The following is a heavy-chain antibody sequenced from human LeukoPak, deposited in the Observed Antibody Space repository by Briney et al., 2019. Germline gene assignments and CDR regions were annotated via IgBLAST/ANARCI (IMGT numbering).Heavy chain of an antibody. CDR1: GGSFSSYY. CDR2: INHSGST. V-gene: IGHV4-34*01. CDR3: ARVVGYYYDSSGYYDI. J-gene: IGHJ3*02. Sequence: SETLSLTCAVYGGSFSSYYWSWIRQPPGKGLEWIGEINHSGSTNYNPSLKSRVTISVDTSKNQFSLKLSSVTAADTAVYYCARVVGYYYDSSGYYDIWGQGTMVTVSS. D-gene: IGHD3-22*01.